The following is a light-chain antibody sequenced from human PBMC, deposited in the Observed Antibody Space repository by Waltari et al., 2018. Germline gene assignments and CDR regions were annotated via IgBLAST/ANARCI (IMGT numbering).Light chain of an antibody. CDR1: KLGRNS. V-gene: IGLV3-1*01. Sequence: SYELTQPPSVSVSPGQTARIPCSGTKLGRNSTSWYQRKPGQSPVLVIYQDRKRPSGIPERFSGSSSADMAALTISDTQPADEADYFCQTWDSNTDVFFGGGTTLTVI. CDR2: QDR. CDR3: QTWDSNTDVF. J-gene: IGLJ2*01.